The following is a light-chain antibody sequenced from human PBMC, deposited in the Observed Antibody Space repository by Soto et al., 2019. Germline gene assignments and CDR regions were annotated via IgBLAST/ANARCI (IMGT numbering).Light chain of an antibody. V-gene: IGLV1-47*02. CDR2: SNN. CDR1: SSNIGSNY. Sequence: QAVVTQPPSASGTPGQRVTISCSGSSSNIGSNYVYWYQQLPGTAPKLLIYSNNQRPSGVPDRFSGSKSVTSASLAISGLRPEDEAEYFCAAWDHSLYGCVFGGGTKLTVL. J-gene: IGLJ3*02. CDR3: AAWDHSLYGCV.